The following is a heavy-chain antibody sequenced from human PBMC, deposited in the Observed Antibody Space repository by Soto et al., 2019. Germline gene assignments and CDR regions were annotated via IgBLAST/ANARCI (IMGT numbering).Heavy chain of an antibody. CDR3: APAYGGRSLY. J-gene: IGHJ4*02. CDR1: GFSLPTDRVG. D-gene: IGHD1-26*01. V-gene: IGHV2-5*02. Sequence: QITLKESGPTLVKPTQTLTLTCTFSGFSLPTDRVGVGWIRQPPGKALEWLAVIYWDDTKTYSPSLKSRLTITTDASKNQVAPTMTDMDPVDTATYYCAPAYGGRSLYWGQGTLVTVSS. CDR2: IYWDDTK.